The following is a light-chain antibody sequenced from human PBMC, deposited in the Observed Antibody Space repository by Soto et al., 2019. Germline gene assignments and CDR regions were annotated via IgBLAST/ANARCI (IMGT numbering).Light chain of an antibody. Sequence: DIVITQAPATLSVAPGERATFSCRASRTISSLLAWYQQKPGQAPRLLIYGASSRATGIPDRFSGSGSGTDFTLTISRLEPEDFAVYYCQQYGSSPRTFGQGTKVDIK. V-gene: IGKV3-20*01. CDR1: RTISSL. J-gene: IGKJ1*01. CDR2: GAS. CDR3: QQYGSSPRT.